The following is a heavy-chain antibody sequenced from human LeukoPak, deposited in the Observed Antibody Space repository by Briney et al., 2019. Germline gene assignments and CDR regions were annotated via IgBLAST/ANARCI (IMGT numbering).Heavy chain of an antibody. CDR2: IYTSGST. CDR3: ARANSGWYVFYYYYYMDV. V-gene: IGHV4-4*07. D-gene: IGHD6-19*01. J-gene: IGHJ6*03. CDR1: GGSISSYY. Sequence: SETLSLTCTVSGGSISSYYWSWIRQPAGKGLEWIGRIYTSGSTNYNPSLESRVTISVDTSKNQFSLNLYSVTAADTAVYYCARANSGWYVFYYYYYMDVWGKGTTVTVSS.